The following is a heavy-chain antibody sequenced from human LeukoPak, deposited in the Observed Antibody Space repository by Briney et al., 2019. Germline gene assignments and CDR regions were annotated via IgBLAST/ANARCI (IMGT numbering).Heavy chain of an antibody. Sequence: GGSLRLSCAASGFTFSSYAMSWVRQASGKGLEWVSAISGSGGSTYYADSVKGRFTISRDNSKNTLYLQMNSLRAEDTAVYYCANTDYYDSSGNVYWGQGTLVTVSS. CDR2: ISGSGGST. V-gene: IGHV3-23*01. D-gene: IGHD3-22*01. CDR3: ANTDYYDSSGNVY. CDR1: GFTFSSYA. J-gene: IGHJ4*02.